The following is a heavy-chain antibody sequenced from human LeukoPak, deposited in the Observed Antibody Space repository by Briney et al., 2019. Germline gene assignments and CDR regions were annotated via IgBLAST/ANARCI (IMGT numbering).Heavy chain of an antibody. Sequence: GGSPRLSCAASGFTFSDYYMAWVRQPPGKRLEWVGRIRIRSKGYTTDYGASVKGRFTVSRDDSKNSVYLQINSLQTEDTALYYCVRDFLWSYDYWGQGTLVTVSS. CDR2: IRIRSKGYTT. V-gene: IGHV3-72*01. D-gene: IGHD1-26*01. CDR1: GFTFSDYY. J-gene: IGHJ4*02. CDR3: VRDFLWSYDY.